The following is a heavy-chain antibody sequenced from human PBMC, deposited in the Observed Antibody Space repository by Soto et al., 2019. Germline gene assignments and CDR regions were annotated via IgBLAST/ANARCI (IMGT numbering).Heavy chain of an antibody. V-gene: IGHV5-51*01. CDR3: ARWIRDGYSSGWYGMKAAFDI. D-gene: IGHD6-19*01. J-gene: IGHJ3*02. CDR2: IYPGDSDT. CDR1: GYSFTSYW. Sequence: GESLKISCKGSGYSFTSYWIGWVRQMPGKGLEWMGIIYPGDSDTRYSPSFQGQVTISADKSISTAYLQWSSLKASDTAMYYCARWIRDGYSSGWYGMKAAFDIWGQGTMVTVSS.